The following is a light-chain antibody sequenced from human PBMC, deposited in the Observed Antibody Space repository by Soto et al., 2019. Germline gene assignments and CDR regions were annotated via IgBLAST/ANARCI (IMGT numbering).Light chain of an antibody. J-gene: IGKJ2*01. CDR1: QSVSTW. CDR3: QHYDSHRGS. Sequence: DIQMTQSPSILSASVGDRVTITCRASQSVSTWMAWYQQKPGKAPNLLIFEASTLQRGVPSRFSGSGSGTEFTLTISGLQPHDFATYYCQHYDSHRGSFGQGTKLVIK. V-gene: IGKV1-5*01. CDR2: EAS.